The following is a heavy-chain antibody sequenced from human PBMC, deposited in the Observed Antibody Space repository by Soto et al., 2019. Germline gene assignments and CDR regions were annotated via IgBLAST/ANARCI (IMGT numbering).Heavy chain of an antibody. CDR2: IYYSGST. CDR3: ARRGVATADVFDI. D-gene: IGHD5-12*01. J-gene: IGHJ3*02. Sequence: SLTLSVTCAVYGGSISGYYWSWIRKTPGKGLEWIGYIYYSGSTNYNPSLKSRVTISVDTSKNQFSLKLSSVTAADTAVYYCARRGVATADVFDIWGQGTMVTVSS. V-gene: IGHV4-59*08. CDR1: GGSISGYY.